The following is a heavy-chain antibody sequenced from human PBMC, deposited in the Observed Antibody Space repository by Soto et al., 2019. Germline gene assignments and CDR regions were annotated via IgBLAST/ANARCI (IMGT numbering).Heavy chain of an antibody. V-gene: IGHV3-48*02. CDR1: GFTFSSYS. D-gene: IGHD5-18*01. Sequence: GGSLRLSCAASGFTFSSYSMNWVRQAPGKGLEWVSYISSSSSTIYYADSVKGRFTISRDNAKNSLYLQMNSLRDEDTAVYYCASGFVDTAMASYYYYGMDVWGQGTTVTVSS. CDR2: ISSSSSTI. J-gene: IGHJ6*02. CDR3: ASGFVDTAMASYYYYGMDV.